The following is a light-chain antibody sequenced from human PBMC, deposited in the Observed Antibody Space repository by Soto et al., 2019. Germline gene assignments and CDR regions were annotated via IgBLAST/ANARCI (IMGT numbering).Light chain of an antibody. V-gene: IGKV3-15*01. Sequence: DIVMTQSPVTLSVSPGEGATLSCRASQSVRSNLAWYQQKPGQAPSLLIYGASTRSTGIPARFSGSGSGTDFTLTISSLQSEDFVVYYCQQYNDWPPTFGQGTKVEIK. CDR3: QQYNDWPPT. CDR2: GAS. CDR1: QSVRSN. J-gene: IGKJ1*01.